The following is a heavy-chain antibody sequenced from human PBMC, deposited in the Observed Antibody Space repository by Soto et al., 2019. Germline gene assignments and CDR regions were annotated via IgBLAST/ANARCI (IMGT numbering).Heavy chain of an antibody. CDR1: GFTFRNHA. V-gene: IGHV3-33*08. J-gene: IGHJ4*02. CDR2: IWYDGTSK. D-gene: IGHD2-8*01. CDR3: ARDQGVLIIKDH. Sequence: QVQLVESGGGVVQPGRSLRLSCAASGFTFRNHAMHWVRQAPGKGLEWVGLIWYDGTSKYYADSVKGRFTISRDNSKNTLHLEMNILRVEDTAIYYCARDQGVLIIKDHWGQGTLVTVSS.